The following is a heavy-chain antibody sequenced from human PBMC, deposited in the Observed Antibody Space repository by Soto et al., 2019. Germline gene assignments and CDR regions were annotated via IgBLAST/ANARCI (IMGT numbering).Heavy chain of an antibody. CDR3: ARGSNGDYYFDY. V-gene: IGHV4-31*03. CDR1: VGSISSVGYY. Sequence: QVQLQESGPGLVKPSQTLSLTCTVSVGSISSVGYYWSWIRQHPGKGLEWIGYIYYSGSTYYNPSLKSRVTISVDTSKNQFSLKLSSVTAADTAVYYCARGSNGDYYFDYWGQGTLVTVSS. CDR2: IYYSGST. D-gene: IGHD4-17*01. J-gene: IGHJ4*02.